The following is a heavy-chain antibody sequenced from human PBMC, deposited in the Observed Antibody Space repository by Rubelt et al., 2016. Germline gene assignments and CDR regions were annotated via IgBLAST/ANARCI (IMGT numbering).Heavy chain of an antibody. Sequence: QVQLQQWGAGLLKPSETLSLTCAVYGGSFSGYYWSWIRQPPGKGLEWIGEINHSGSTNYNPSLKSRVSRSVDTSKNQFSLKLSSVTAADTAVYYCARGRLLWFGESNYYDYGMDVWGQGTKVTVAS. J-gene: IGHJ6*02. V-gene: IGHV4-34*01. CDR3: ARGRLLWFGESNYYDYGMDV. CDR2: INHSGST. CDR1: GGSFSGYY. D-gene: IGHD3-10*01.